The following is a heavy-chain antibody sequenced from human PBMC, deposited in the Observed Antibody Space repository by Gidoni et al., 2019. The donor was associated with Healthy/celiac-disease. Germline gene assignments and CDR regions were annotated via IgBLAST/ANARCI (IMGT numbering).Heavy chain of an antibody. CDR2: IYYSGST. CDR1: GGSISSSSYY. Sequence: QLQLQEPGPGLVKPSETLSLTCTVSGGSISSSSYYWGWIRQPPGKGLEWIGSIYYSGSTYYNPSLKSRVTISVDTSKNQFSLKLSSVTAADTAVYYCARAEDYGDYVWSYYFDYWGQGTLVTVSS. V-gene: IGHV4-39*01. D-gene: IGHD4-17*01. CDR3: ARAEDYGDYVWSYYFDY. J-gene: IGHJ4*02.